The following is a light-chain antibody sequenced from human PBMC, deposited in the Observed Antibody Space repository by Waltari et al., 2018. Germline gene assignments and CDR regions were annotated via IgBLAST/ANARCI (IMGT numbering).Light chain of an antibody. Sequence: QSALTQPASVSGSPGQSITISCTGTSNDVGSYNLVSWYQRHPGKAPELLIYEGSKRPSGVSNLFSGSKSGNTASLTISGLQAEDEADYFCCSYASGSTIIFGGGTKLTVL. CDR2: EGS. J-gene: IGLJ2*01. CDR3: CSYASGSTII. V-gene: IGLV2-23*01. CDR1: SNDVGSYNL.